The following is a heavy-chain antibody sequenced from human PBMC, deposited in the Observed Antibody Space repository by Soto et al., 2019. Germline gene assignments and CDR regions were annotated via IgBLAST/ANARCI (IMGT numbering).Heavy chain of an antibody. J-gene: IGHJ4*02. CDR1: GFTFSSYA. V-gene: IGHV3-23*01. CDR2: ISGSGGST. D-gene: IGHD3-22*01. CDR3: AKDQNPYYDSSGTYYFDY. Sequence: GGSLRLSCAASGFTFSSYAMSWVRQAPGKGLEWVSAISGSGGSTYYADSVKGRFTISRDNSKNTLYLQMNSLRAEDTAVYYCAKDQNPYYDSSGTYYFDYWGQGTLVTVSS.